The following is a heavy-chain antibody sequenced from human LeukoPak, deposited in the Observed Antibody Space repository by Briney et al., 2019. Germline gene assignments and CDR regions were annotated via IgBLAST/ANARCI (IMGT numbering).Heavy chain of an antibody. D-gene: IGHD2-2*01. J-gene: IGHJ4*03. CDR3: ARNRRSTSPTQPLP. CDR1: GFTFSSYW. V-gene: IGHV3-7*03. Sequence: PGGSLRLSCAASGFTFSSYWMSWVRQAPGKGLEWVANIKQDGSEKYYVDSVKGRFTISRDKAKNSLYLQMNSLRAEDTPVYYCARNRRSTSPTQPLPWGPGTLGTLSP. CDR2: IKQDGSEK.